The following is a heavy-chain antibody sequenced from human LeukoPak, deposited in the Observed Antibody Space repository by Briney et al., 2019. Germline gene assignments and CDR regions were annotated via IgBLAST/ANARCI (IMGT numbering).Heavy chain of an antibody. Sequence: PSETLSLTCAVSGSSISSGAYWGWIRQPPGKGLEWIGSIYHSGSTYYNPSLRSRVTISVDTSKNQFSLKLTSVTAADTAVYYCARNNTRTVTRGSSRRRANAFDIWGQGTMVTVSS. J-gene: IGHJ3*02. V-gene: IGHV4-38-2*01. CDR2: IYHSGST. CDR1: GSSISSGAY. CDR3: ARNNTRTVTRGSSRRRANAFDI. D-gene: IGHD6-13*01.